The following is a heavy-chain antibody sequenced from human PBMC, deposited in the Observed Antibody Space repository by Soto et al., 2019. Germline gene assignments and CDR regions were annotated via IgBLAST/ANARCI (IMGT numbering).Heavy chain of an antibody. D-gene: IGHD4-17*01. J-gene: IGHJ6*03. CDR3: ARDLGLRSAGDLYYYYVDV. CDR1: GGSFSGYY. CDR2: IDHSGST. V-gene: IGHV4-34*01. Sequence: QVRLQQWGAGLLKPSETLSLTCAVYGGSFSGYYWNWIRQPPGKGLEWIGEIDHSGSTKYNPSLKRRVTISVETSQNQFSLTVSPGTAADTAVYYCARDLGLRSAGDLYYYYVDVWCKGTTVTVSS.